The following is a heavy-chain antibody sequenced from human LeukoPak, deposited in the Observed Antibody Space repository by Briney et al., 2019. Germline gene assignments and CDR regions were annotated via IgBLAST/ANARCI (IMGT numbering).Heavy chain of an antibody. CDR1: GGSFSGYY. D-gene: IGHD3-10*01. V-gene: IGHV4-34*01. Sequence: SETLSLTCTVYGGSFSGYYWSWIRQPPGKGLEWIGEINYSGSTNYNPSLKSRVTISVDTSKNQFSLKLSSVTAADTAVYYCARGIGNYYYMDVWGKGTTVTVSS. CDR3: ARGIGNYYYMDV. CDR2: INYSGST. J-gene: IGHJ6*03.